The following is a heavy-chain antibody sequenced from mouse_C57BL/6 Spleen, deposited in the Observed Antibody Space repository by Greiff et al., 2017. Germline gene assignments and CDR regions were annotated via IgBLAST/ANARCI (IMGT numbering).Heavy chain of an antibody. D-gene: IGHD1-1*01. CDR3: ARRGDYYGSSCDY. CDR1: GYAFSSYW. V-gene: IGHV1-80*01. Sequence: VQLQQSGAELVKPGASVKISCKASGYAFSSYWMNWVKQRPGKGLEWIGQIYPGDGDTNYNGKFKGKATLTADKSSSAAYMQLSSLTSEDSAVYFCARRGDYYGSSCDYWGQGTTLTVSS. J-gene: IGHJ2*01. CDR2: IYPGDGDT.